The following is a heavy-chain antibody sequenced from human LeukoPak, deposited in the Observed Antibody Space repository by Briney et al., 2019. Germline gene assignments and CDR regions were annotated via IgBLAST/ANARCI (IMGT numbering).Heavy chain of an antibody. Sequence: SETLSLTCTVSGGSISSYYWTWIRQPAGKGLEWIGRIYTTGSTNYNPPLNSRVTMSVDTSKNQFSLKLSSVTAADTAVYYCARDPCSGGSCYLFDIWGQGTMVTVSS. J-gene: IGHJ3*02. D-gene: IGHD2-15*01. CDR1: GGSISSYY. V-gene: IGHV4-4*07. CDR2: IYTTGST. CDR3: ARDPCSGGSCYLFDI.